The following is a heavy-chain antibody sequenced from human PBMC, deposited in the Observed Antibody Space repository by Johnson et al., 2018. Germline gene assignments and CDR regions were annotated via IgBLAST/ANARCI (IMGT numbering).Heavy chain of an antibody. CDR1: GGTFSSYA. J-gene: IGHJ1*01. Sequence: QVQLVQSGAEVKKPGSSVKVSCKASGGTFSSYAISWVRQAPGQGLEWMGGIIPIFGAANYAQKFQGRVTITAEESTSTACMEVRRLGSEDTAVYYCATPGRGAAGRRFQHGGQGTLVTVSS. V-gene: IGHV1-69*01. CDR3: ATPGRGAAGRRFQH. CDR2: IIPIFGAA. D-gene: IGHD6-13*01.